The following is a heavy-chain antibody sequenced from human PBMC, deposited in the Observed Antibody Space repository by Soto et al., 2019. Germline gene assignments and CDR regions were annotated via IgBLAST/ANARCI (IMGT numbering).Heavy chain of an antibody. Sequence: EVQLLESGGGLVQPGGSLRLSCAASGFTFSSYAMSWVRQAPGKGLEWVSAISGSGGSTYYADSVKGRFTISRDNSKNTLYLQMNSLRAEDTAVYYCEKVGSPYSSSWYSLDYWGQGTLVTVSS. V-gene: IGHV3-23*01. J-gene: IGHJ4*02. CDR2: ISGSGGST. D-gene: IGHD6-13*01. CDR1: GFTFSSYA. CDR3: EKVGSPYSSSWYSLDY.